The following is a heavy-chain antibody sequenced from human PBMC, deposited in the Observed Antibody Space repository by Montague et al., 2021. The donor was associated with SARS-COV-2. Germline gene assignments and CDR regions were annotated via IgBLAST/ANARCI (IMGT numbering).Heavy chain of an antibody. J-gene: IGHJ6*03. D-gene: IGHD3-10*01. Sequence: SETLSLKGEEKGTYFSGYYWNWIRQPPGKGLEWIGEINHGGSTKYSPSLKSRLTISADTSKNQFSLKLTSVAAADTAVYYCARLRDGVVPSPILGVGPYYSYYYMDVWGRGTTVTVSS. CDR2: INHGGST. CDR1: GTYFSGYY. V-gene: IGHV4-34*01. CDR3: ARLRDGVVPSPILGVGPYYSYYYMDV.